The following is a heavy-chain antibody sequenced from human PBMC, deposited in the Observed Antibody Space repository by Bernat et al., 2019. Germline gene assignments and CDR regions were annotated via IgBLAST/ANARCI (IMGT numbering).Heavy chain of an antibody. Sequence: EVQLVESGGGLVQPGGSLRLSCAASGFTFSSYWMSWVRQAPGKGLEWVANIKQDGSEKYYVDSVKGRFTISRDNAKNSLYLQMNSLRAEDTAVYYCARGLGYGDYSLFDYWGQGTLVTVSS. CDR3: ARGLGYGDYSLFDY. CDR1: GFTFSSYW. J-gene: IGHJ4*02. V-gene: IGHV3-7*01. CDR2: IKQDGSEK. D-gene: IGHD4-17*01.